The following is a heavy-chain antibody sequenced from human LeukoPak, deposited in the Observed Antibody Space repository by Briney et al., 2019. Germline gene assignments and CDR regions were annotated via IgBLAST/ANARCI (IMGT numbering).Heavy chain of an antibody. V-gene: IGHV4-59*01. CDR3: ARERGMGVTLDY. CDR2: IYYSGST. J-gene: IGHJ4*02. D-gene: IGHD1-26*01. Sequence: SETLSLTCTVSGGSISSYYWSWIRQPPGKGLEWIGYIYYSGSTNYNPSLKSRVTISVDTSKNQFSLKLSSVTAADTAVYYCARERGMGVTLDYWGQGTLVTVSS. CDR1: GGSISSYY.